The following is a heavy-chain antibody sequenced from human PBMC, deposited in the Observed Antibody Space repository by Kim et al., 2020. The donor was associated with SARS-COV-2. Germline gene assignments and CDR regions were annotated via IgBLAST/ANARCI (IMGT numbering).Heavy chain of an antibody. V-gene: IGHV4-59*01. J-gene: IGHJ2*01. CDR3: ARVHYYDRSGYHDWYFDL. D-gene: IGHD3-22*01. Sequence: KSRITISVDTSKNQFSLKLSSVTAADTAVYYCARVHYYDRSGYHDWYFDLWGRGTLVTVSS.